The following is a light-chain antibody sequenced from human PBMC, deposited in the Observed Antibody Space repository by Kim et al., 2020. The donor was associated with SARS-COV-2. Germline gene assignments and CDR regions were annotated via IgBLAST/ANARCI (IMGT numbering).Light chain of an antibody. J-gene: IGKJ4*01. CDR3: QQYNSYPLT. V-gene: IGKV1-5*03. Sequence: VSRADRCAITCRGSQTISSWLVWYQQKPGEAPALLIYKASILEGGVPPRFSGSRSGSEFTLTISSLQPHDLATYYCQQYNSYPLTFGGGTKVDIK. CDR1: QTISSW. CDR2: KAS.